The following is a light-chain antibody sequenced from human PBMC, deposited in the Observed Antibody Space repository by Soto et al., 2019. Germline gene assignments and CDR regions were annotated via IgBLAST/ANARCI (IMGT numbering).Light chain of an antibody. Sequence: DIQMTQSPSSLSASVGDRVTITCRASQSISSYLNWYQQKPGKAPKLLIYAASSLQSGVPSRFSGSGSGTDFTLTIRSLQPEDFATYYCQQSYSTPPWTVGQGTKVEIK. CDR2: AAS. J-gene: IGKJ1*01. CDR1: QSISSY. V-gene: IGKV1-39*01. CDR3: QQSYSTPPWT.